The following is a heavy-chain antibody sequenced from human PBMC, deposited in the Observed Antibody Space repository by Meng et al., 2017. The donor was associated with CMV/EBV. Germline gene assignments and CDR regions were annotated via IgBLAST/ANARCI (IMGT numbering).Heavy chain of an antibody. Sequence: QVQLVQSGAEVKNPXXXXXGXCKASGGTFSSYAISWVRQAPGQGLEWMGGIIHIFGTANYAQKFQGRVTITADESTSTAYMELSSLRSEDTAVYYCARDVTGTTWGLGDYWGQGTLVTVSS. CDR3: ARDVTGTTWGLGDY. D-gene: IGHD1-20*01. CDR2: IIHIFGTA. V-gene: IGHV1-69*12. J-gene: IGHJ4*02. CDR1: GGTFSSYA.